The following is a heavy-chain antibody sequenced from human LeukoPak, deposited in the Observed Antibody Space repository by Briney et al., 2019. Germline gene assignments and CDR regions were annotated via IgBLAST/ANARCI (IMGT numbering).Heavy chain of an antibody. CDR3: ARGERLGPYCSSTSCYFTFDI. D-gene: IGHD2-2*01. V-gene: IGHV3-7*01. Sequence: GGXXRLSCAASGFTFSSYWMSWVRQAPGKGVEWVAKINEDGSEKYYVDSVKGGFTISRDNAKNSLYLQMNSLRAEDTAVYYCARGERLGPYCSSTSCYFTFDIWGQGTMVTVSS. CDR2: INEDGSEK. J-gene: IGHJ3*02. CDR1: GFTFSSYW.